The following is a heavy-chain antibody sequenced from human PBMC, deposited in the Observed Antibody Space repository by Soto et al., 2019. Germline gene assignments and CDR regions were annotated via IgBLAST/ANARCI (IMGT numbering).Heavy chain of an antibody. J-gene: IGHJ4*02. D-gene: IGHD6-19*01. V-gene: IGHV3-30*18. CDR1: GFTFSSYG. CDR3: AKDRFLVAVDLFDY. Sequence: QVQLVESGGGVVQPGRSLRLSCAASGFTFSSYGMHWVRQAPGKGLEWVAVISYDGSNKYYADSVKGRFTISRDNSKNTLYLQMNSLRAEDTAVYYCAKDRFLVAVDLFDYGGQGTLVTVSS. CDR2: ISYDGSNK.